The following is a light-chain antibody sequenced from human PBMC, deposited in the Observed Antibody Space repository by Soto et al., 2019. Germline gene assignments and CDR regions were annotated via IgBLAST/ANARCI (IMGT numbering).Light chain of an antibody. CDR1: QSVSSSY. V-gene: IGKV3-20*01. CDR3: QQCGSSPWT. Sequence: EIVLTQSPGTLSLSPGERATLSCRASQSVSSSYLAWYQQKPGQAPRLLIYGASSRATGIPDRFSGSGSGTDFTLTISRLEPEDFAVYYCQQCGSSPWTLGQGTKVDIK. CDR2: GAS. J-gene: IGKJ1*01.